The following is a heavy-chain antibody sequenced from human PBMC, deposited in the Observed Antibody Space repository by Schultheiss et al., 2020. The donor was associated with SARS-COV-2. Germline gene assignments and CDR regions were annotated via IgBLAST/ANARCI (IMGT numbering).Heavy chain of an antibody. Sequence: SQTLSLTCTVSGGSISSGGYYWSWIRQHPGKGLEWIGYIYYSGSTNYNPSLKSRVTISVDTSKNQFSLKLSSVTAADTAVYYCARGWTVAVPLDYWGQGTLVTVSS. CDR2: IYYSGST. CDR1: GGSISSGGYY. V-gene: IGHV4-61*08. CDR3: ARGWTVAVPLDY. D-gene: IGHD6-19*01. J-gene: IGHJ4*02.